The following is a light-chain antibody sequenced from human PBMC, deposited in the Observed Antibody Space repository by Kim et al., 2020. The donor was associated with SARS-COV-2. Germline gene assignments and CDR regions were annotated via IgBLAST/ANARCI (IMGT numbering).Light chain of an antibody. CDR1: NVRSVYA. CDR2: VGDDGSH. J-gene: IGLJ3*02. CDR3: QTWGTGMV. V-gene: IGLV4-69*01. Sequence: GDSVKLTITLNNVRSVYAVACHRQQRQKGPQLLMKVGDDGSHTKGDGNPDRFSGSRSGAEWYLTISSIQSDDEADYYCQTWGTGMVFGGGTKVTVL.